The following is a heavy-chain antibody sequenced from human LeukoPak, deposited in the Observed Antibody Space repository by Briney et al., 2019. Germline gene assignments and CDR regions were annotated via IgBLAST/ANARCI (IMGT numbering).Heavy chain of an antibody. J-gene: IGHJ6*02. V-gene: IGHV5-51*01. Sequence: GESLKIPCKGSGYSFTSYWIGWVRQMPGKGLEWMGIIYPGDSDTRYSPSFQGQVTISADKSINTAYLQWSSLKASDTAMYYCARLEGSGWQYYYYGMDVWGQGTTVTVSS. CDR1: GYSFTSYW. CDR3: ARLEGSGWQYYYYGMDV. D-gene: IGHD6-19*01. CDR2: IYPGDSDT.